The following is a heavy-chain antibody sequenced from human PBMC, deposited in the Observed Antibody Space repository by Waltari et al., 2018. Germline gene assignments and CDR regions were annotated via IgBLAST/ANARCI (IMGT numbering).Heavy chain of an antibody. CDR3: ASQYSSSWNDAFDI. J-gene: IGHJ3*02. D-gene: IGHD6-13*01. V-gene: IGHV1-18*01. CDR2: ISAYNGNT. Sequence: QVQLVQSGAEVKKPGASVKVSCKASGYTFTSYGISWVRQAPGQGLEWMGWISAYNGNTNDAQKLQGRVTRTTDTSTSTAYMELRSLRSDDTAVYYCASQYSSSWNDAFDIWGQGTMVTVSS. CDR1: GYTFTSYG.